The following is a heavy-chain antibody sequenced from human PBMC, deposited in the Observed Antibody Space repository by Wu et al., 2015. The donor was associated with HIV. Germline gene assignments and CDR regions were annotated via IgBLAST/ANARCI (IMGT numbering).Heavy chain of an antibody. CDR2: IIPIFGTT. V-gene: IGHV1-69*12. J-gene: IGHJ2*01. CDR1: GGTFSSYA. D-gene: IGHD6-6*01. Sequence: QVQLVQSGAEVKKPGSSVKVSCKASGGTFSSYAISWVRQAPGQGLEWTGGIIPIFGTTNFAQKFQGRVTITADESTSTAYMELSSLRSEDTAVYYCASRAGIAARRYYWYFDLWGRGTLVTVSS. CDR3: ASRAGIAARRYYWYFDL.